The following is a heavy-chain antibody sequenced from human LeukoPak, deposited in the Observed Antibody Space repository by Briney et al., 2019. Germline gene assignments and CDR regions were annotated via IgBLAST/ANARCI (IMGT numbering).Heavy chain of an antibody. Sequence: SETLSLTCTVSGDSISSYHWSWIRQPPGKGLEWIGYIYYSGSTNYNPSLKSRVTISLDTSKNQFSLKLSSVTAADTAVYYCAREGLGPFDYWGQGTLVTVSS. CDR2: IYYSGST. V-gene: IGHV4-59*01. D-gene: IGHD3/OR15-3a*01. CDR1: GDSISSYH. CDR3: AREGLGPFDY. J-gene: IGHJ4*02.